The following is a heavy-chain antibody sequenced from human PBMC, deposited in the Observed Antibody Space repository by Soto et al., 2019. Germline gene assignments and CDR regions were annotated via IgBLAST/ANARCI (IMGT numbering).Heavy chain of an antibody. Sequence: ASVKVSCKASGYTFTNYGITWVRQAPGQGLEWMGWISAYSGNTNYAQMLQGRVTMTTDTSTSTAYMEPRGLRSDDTAVYYCAREKAVTGADYWGQGTLVTVSS. V-gene: IGHV1-18*01. D-gene: IGHD6-19*01. CDR2: ISAYSGNT. CDR1: GYTFTNYG. J-gene: IGHJ4*02. CDR3: AREKAVTGADY.